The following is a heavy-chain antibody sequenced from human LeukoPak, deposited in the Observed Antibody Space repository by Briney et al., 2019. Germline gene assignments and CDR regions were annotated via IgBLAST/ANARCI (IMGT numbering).Heavy chain of an antibody. CDR1: GYTFTSYY. CDR2: INPSGGST. CDR3: AREGTYYGSVGTDYYMDV. J-gene: IGHJ6*03. D-gene: IGHD3-10*01. V-gene: IGHV1-46*01. Sequence: ASVKVSCKASGYTFTSYYMHWVRQAPGQGLEWMGIINPSGGSTSYAQKFQGRVTMTRDTSTSTVYMELSSLRSEDTAVYYCAREGTYYGSVGTDYYMDVWGKGTTVTISS.